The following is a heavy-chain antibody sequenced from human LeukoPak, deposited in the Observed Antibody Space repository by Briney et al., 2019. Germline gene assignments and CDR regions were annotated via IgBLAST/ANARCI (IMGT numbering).Heavy chain of an antibody. V-gene: IGHV3-23*01. J-gene: IGHJ4*02. Sequence: GGSLRLSCAASGFTFSSYAMSWVRQAPGKGLEWVSAISGSGGSTYYADSVKGRFTISGDNSKNTLYLQMNSLRAEDTAVYYCAKGSPQAASGYTYGFLPFDYWGQGTLVTVSS. CDR3: AKGSPQAASGYTYGFLPFDY. CDR1: GFTFSSYA. D-gene: IGHD5-18*01. CDR2: ISGSGGST.